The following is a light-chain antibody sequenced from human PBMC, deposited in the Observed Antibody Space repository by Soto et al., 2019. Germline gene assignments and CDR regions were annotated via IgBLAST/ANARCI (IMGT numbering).Light chain of an antibody. CDR3: ASWDSSMSAEV. CDR1: SSNIGGNS. CDR2: DDN. Sequence: QSALTQPPSVSAAPGQKVTISCSGSSSNIGGNSVSWYQQLPGTAPTLLIYDDNKRPSGIHDRFSGSKSGTSAHLGITGCLTGDEADYYCASWDSSMSAEVFGSGTKVTVL. V-gene: IGLV1-51*01. J-gene: IGLJ1*01.